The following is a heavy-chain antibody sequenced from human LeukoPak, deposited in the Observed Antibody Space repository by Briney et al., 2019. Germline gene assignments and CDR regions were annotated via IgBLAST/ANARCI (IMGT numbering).Heavy chain of an antibody. CDR1: RFTFSSYA. CDR3: ARVPRVAGKTIQTNYGDFWSYDYYMDV. J-gene: IGHJ6*03. CDR2: ISYDSSNT. V-gene: IGHV3-30*04. D-gene: IGHD3-3*01. Sequence: PGGSLRLSCAASRFTFSSYAMLWVRQLPAKGLEGVAIISYDSSNTYYAASVKGRFTISRDNSKNTLYLQMTSLRGEDTAVYYCARVPRVAGKTIQTNYGDFWSYDYYMDVWGKGTTVTVSS.